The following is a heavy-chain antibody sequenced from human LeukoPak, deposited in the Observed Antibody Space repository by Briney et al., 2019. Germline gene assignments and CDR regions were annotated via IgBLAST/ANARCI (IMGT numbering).Heavy chain of an antibody. J-gene: IGHJ5*02. CDR3: ARGHTLSHGDYVHWFDP. CDR1: GGSSSGYY. D-gene: IGHD4-17*01. Sequence: SETLSLTCAVYGGSSSGYYWSWIRQPPGKGLEWIGEINHSGSTNYNPSLKSRVTISVDTSKNQFPLKLSSVTAADTAVYYCARGHTLSHGDYVHWFDPWGQGTLVTVSS. V-gene: IGHV4-34*01. CDR2: INHSGST.